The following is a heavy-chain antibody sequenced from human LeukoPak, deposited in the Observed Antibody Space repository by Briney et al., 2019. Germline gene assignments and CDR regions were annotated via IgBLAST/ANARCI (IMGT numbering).Heavy chain of an antibody. V-gene: IGHV4-34*01. CDR2: INHSGST. J-gene: IGHJ5*02. CDR3: ARGTPTPYDYVWGSYRGQWFDP. Sequence: TLSLTCAVYGGSFSGYYWSWIRQPPGKGLEWIGEINHSGSTNYNPSPKSRVTISVDTSKNQFSLKLSSVTAADTAVYYCARGTPTPYDYVWGSYRGQWFDPWGQGTLVTVSS. CDR1: GGSFSGYY. D-gene: IGHD3-16*02.